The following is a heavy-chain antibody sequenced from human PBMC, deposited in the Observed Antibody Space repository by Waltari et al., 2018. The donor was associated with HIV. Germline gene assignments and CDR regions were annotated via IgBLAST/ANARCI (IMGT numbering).Heavy chain of an antibody. J-gene: IGHJ6*02. V-gene: IGHV3-30-3*01. Sequence: QVQLVESGGGVVQPGRCLRLYCAASGFTFSSYARHWVRQAPGKGLEWVVVIAYDGSNNNPAYSVKVRFTIARYNSKNSLYLQMNSLRDEDTAMYYCARDTHYGMDVWGQGTTVTVSS. CDR3: ARDTHYGMDV. CDR1: GFTFSSYA. CDR2: IAYDGSNN.